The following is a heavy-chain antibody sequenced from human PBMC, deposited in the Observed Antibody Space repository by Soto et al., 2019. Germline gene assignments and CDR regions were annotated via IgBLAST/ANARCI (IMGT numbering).Heavy chain of an antibody. D-gene: IGHD6-19*01. V-gene: IGHV1-18*04. J-gene: IGHJ3*02. Sequence: ASVKVSCKASGYTFTSYGISSVRQAPGQGLEWMGWISAYNGNTNYAQRLQGRVTMNTDTSTSTAYTELRSLRSDDTAVYYCVVRWDGAVALEAFDIWGQGTMVTVSS. CDR1: GYTFTSYG. CDR2: ISAYNGNT. CDR3: VVRWDGAVALEAFDI.